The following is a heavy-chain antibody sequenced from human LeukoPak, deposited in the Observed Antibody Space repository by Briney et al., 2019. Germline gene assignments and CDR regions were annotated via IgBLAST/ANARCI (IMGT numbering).Heavy chain of an antibody. CDR1: SYTLNSFG. Sequence: ASVKVSCKASSYTLNSFGISWVRQAPGQGLEWMGWISAYNGNTNYAQNLQGRVTMTTDTSTSTAYMELRSLRSDDTAVYFCATGVRRDFDYWGQGSLVSVSS. CDR3: ATGVRRDFDY. CDR2: ISAYNGNT. V-gene: IGHV1-18*01. J-gene: IGHJ4*02. D-gene: IGHD2-8*01.